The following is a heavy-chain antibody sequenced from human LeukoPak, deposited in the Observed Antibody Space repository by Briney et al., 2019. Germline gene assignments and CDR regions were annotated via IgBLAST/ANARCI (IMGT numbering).Heavy chain of an antibody. CDR1: GFTFSSYA. V-gene: IGHV3-21*01. J-gene: IGHJ4*02. D-gene: IGHD6-19*01. Sequence: GGSLRLSRAASGFTFSSYATSWVPQAPGKGLEWVSSISSSSSYIYYADSVKGRFTISRDNAKNSLYLQMNSLRAEDTAVYYCARADKVGYSSGWYADWGQGTLVTVSS. CDR2: ISSSSSYI. CDR3: ARADKVGYSSGWYAD.